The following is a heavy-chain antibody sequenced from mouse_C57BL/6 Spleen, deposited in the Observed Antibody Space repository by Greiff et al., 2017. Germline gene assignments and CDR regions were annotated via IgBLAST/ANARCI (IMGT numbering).Heavy chain of an antibody. J-gene: IGHJ3*01. CDR1: GYAFSSSW. CDR3: ASFAY. CDR2: IYPGDGDT. Sequence: QVQLQQSGPELVKPGASVKISCKASGYAFSSSWMNWVKQRPGKGLEWIGRIYPGDGDTNYNGKFKGKATLTADKSSSTAYMHLSSLTSEDSAVYFCASFAYWGQGTLVTVSA. V-gene: IGHV1-82*01.